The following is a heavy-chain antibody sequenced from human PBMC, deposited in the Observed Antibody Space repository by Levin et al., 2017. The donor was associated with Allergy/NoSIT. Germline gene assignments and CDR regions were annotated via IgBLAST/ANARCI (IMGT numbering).Heavy chain of an antibody. V-gene: IGHV3-23*01. Sequence: PSETLSLTCAASGFTFSNYAMSWVRQAPGKGLEWVSTIGITADSTYYADSVQGRFTISRDNSENTVYLQMNSMRAEDTAIFYCARGSWYDFWSGYRGYEYWGQGSRVSVSA. D-gene: IGHD3-3*01. CDR1: GFTFSNYA. CDR2: IGITADST. J-gene: IGHJ4*02. CDR3: ARGSWYDFWSGYRGYEY.